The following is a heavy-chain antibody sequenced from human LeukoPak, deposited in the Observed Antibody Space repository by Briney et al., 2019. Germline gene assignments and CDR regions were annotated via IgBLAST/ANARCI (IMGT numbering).Heavy chain of an antibody. V-gene: IGHV4-59*11. CDR3: ATIRRGSIYGYFDF. Sequence: LETLSLTCTVSGASMSTHYWSWLRQPPGKALEWIGYLLDSWRTKDNPSLQSRVTLSADTSKNQFSLRLTSVTAADTAVYYCATIRRGSIYGYFDFWGQGILVTVSS. CDR2: LLDSWRT. J-gene: IGHJ4*02. CDR1: GASMSTHY. D-gene: IGHD5-18*01.